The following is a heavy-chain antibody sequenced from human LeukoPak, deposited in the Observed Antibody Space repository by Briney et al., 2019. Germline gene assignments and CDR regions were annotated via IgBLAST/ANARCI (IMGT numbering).Heavy chain of an antibody. J-gene: IGHJ2*01. V-gene: IGHV3-11*01. CDR2: ISSPGTTL. CDR3: ASGIQPRLSWFFDL. D-gene: IGHD5-18*01. CDR1: GFRFSDYY. Sequence: GGSLRLSCAASGFRFSDYYMTWIRQAPGKGPEWVSYISSPGTTLYYVDSVKGRFTISRVNAKNSMYLQMNSLRAEDTAVYYCASGIQPRLSWFFDLCGRGTQVIVSS.